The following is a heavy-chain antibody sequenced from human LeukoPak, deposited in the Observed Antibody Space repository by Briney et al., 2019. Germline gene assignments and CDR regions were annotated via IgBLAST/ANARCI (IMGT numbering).Heavy chain of an antibody. D-gene: IGHD3-3*01. Sequence: GASVKVSCKAPGGTFINWVRQAPGQGLEWMGGIIPIFATANYAQNFQDRVTITADESTSTAYMELSSLRSEDTAMYYCAISLEAAFDIWGQGTMVTVSS. J-gene: IGHJ3*02. CDR1: GGTF. CDR2: IIPIFATA. V-gene: IGHV1-69*13. CDR3: AISLEAAFDI.